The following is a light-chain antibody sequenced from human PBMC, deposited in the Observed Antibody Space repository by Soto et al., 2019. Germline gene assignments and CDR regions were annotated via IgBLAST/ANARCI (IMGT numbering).Light chain of an antibody. J-gene: IGLJ1*01. CDR2: EVS. CDR3: SSYTSSSTLYV. Sequence: QSVLAQPASVSGSPGQSITISCTGTSSDVGGYNYVSWYQQHPGKAPKLMIYEVSYRPSGVSNRFSGSKSDNTASLTISGLQAEDEADYYCSSYTSSSTLYVFGTGTKVTVL. CDR1: SSDVGGYNY. V-gene: IGLV2-14*01.